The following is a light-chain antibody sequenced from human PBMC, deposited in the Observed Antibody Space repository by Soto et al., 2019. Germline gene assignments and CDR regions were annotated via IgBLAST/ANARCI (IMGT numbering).Light chain of an antibody. CDR3: QQYNTSPLT. V-gene: IGKV3-20*01. CDR1: QSVSSNY. Sequence: EVMLTQSPGTLSLSPGERATLSCRASQSVSSNYLAWYQQKSGQAPRLLIYGASNRATGIPDRFSGSGSGTDFTLTIRRLEHEDFAVYYCQQYNTSPLTFGQGTQVEFK. J-gene: IGKJ1*01. CDR2: GAS.